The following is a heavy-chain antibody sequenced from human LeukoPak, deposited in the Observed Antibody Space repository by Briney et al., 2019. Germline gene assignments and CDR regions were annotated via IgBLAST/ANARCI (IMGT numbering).Heavy chain of an antibody. CDR3: ARAGGYCSGGSCSYYMDV. CDR1: GGSISSGSYY. V-gene: IGHV4-61*02. CDR2: IYTSGST. Sequence: SETLSLTCTVSGGSISSGSYYWSWIRQPAGKGLEWIGRIYTSGSTNYNPSLKSRVTISVDTSKNQFSLKLSSVTAADTAVYYCARAGGYCSGGSCSYYMDVWGKGTTVTISS. J-gene: IGHJ6*03. D-gene: IGHD2-15*01.